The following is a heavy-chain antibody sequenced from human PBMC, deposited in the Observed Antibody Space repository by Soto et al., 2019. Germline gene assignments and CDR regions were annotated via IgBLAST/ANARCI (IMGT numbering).Heavy chain of an antibody. CDR3: ASLAVAEGFDP. V-gene: IGHV3-53*02. D-gene: IGHD6-19*01. CDR2: IHAGGST. CDR1: GFSVSNNY. J-gene: IGHJ5*02. Sequence: EVQLVETGGGLIQPGGSLRLSCAASGFSVSNNYMSWVRQAPGKGLEWVSIIHAGGSTYYADSVKGRFTISRDNSKNTVYLQMNGLRDVDTAMYYCASLAVAEGFDPWGQGTLVTVSS.